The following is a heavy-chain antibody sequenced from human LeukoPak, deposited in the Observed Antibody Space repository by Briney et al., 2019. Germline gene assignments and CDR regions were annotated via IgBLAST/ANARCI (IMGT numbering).Heavy chain of an antibody. V-gene: IGHV1-8*03. Sequence: ASVKVSXKASGYTFTSYDINWVRQATGQGLEWMGWMNPNSGNTGYAQKFQGRVTITRNTSISTAYMELSSLRSEDTAVYYCARANYGSGSYYNDPHYYYYYYMDVWGKGTTVTVSS. J-gene: IGHJ6*03. D-gene: IGHD3-10*01. CDR2: MNPNSGNT. CDR1: GYTFTSYD. CDR3: ARANYGSGSYYNDPHYYYYYYMDV.